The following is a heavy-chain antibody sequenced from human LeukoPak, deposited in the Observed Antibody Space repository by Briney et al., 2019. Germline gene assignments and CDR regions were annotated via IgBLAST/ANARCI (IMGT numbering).Heavy chain of an antibody. J-gene: IGHJ6*02. CDR2: INHSGST. Sequence: SETLSLTCAVYGGSFSGYYWSWIRQPPGKGLEWIGEINHSGSTNYNPSLKSRVTISVDTSKNQFSLQLNSVTPEDTGVYYCARGEYSRSHYYYGLDVWGQGTTVTVS. CDR3: ARGEYSRSHYYYGLDV. V-gene: IGHV4-34*01. CDR1: GGSFSGYY. D-gene: IGHD5-18*01.